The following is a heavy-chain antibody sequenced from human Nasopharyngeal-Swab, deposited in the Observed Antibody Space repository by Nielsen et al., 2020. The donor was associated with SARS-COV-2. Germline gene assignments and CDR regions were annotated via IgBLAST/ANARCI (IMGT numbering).Heavy chain of an antibody. CDR1: GGSFSSYY. CDR3: ARHTPIATAAMGYFQH. D-gene: IGHD6-13*01. CDR2: INHSGST. V-gene: IGHV4-34*01. J-gene: IGHJ1*01. Sequence: SETLSLTCAVYGGSFSSYYWSWIRQPPGKGLEWIGEINHSGSTNYNPSLKSRVTISVDTSKNQFSLKLSSVTAADTAVYFCARHTPIATAAMGYFQHWGQGTLVTVSS.